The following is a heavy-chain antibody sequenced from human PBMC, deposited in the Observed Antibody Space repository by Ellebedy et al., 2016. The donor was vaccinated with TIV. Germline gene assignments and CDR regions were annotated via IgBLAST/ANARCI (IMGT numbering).Heavy chain of an antibody. Sequence: AASVKVSCKASGYTFTSYYMHWVRQAPGQGLEWMGIINPSGGSTSSAQKFQGRVTMTRDSSTTTVYMELRSLRSEDTAVYYCARDLSVVTRNYYFGMDVWGQGTTVTVSS. CDR2: INPSGGST. D-gene: IGHD3-22*01. J-gene: IGHJ6*02. V-gene: IGHV1-46*01. CDR1: GYTFTSYY. CDR3: ARDLSVVTRNYYFGMDV.